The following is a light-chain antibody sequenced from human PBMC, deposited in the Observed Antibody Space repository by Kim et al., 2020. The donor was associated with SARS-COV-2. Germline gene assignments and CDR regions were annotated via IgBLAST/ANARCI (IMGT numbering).Light chain of an antibody. V-gene: IGLV1-51*01. CDR1: SSNIGNNY. J-gene: IGLJ2*01. Sequence: GQKVTVSCSGSSSNIGNNYGSWYQQRPGTAPKLLVYDNNKRPSGIPDRFSGSKSGTSATLGITGLQTGDEADYYCGTWDSSLSAGEFGGGTQLTVL. CDR2: DNN. CDR3: GTWDSSLSAGE.